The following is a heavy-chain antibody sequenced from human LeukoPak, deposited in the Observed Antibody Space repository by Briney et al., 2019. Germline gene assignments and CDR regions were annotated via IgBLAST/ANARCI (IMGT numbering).Heavy chain of an antibody. Sequence: SPSETLSLTCAVYDGSFTGYFWNWIRQSPGKGLEWIGEINHRGSTNCNPSLKSRLTISVDTSKNQFSLRLTSVTAADTGVYFCARDPTTVMTVPWYFDTWGQGTLVTASS. CDR3: ARDPTTVMTVPWYFDT. CDR1: DGSFTGYF. D-gene: IGHD4-11*01. CDR2: INHRGST. V-gene: IGHV4-34*01. J-gene: IGHJ4*02.